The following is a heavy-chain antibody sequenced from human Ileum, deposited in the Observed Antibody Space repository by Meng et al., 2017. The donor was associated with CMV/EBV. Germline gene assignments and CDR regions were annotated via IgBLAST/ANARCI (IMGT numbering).Heavy chain of an antibody. V-gene: IGHV3-73*02. CDR2: IRRKGDNYGT. J-gene: IGHJ4*02. CDR3: ARTVGYTYGLGN. CDR1: GFIFSDSA. Sequence: QLVEAGGGLVQPGGSLKLSCAASGFIFSDSAIPWVRQPSGKGLEWVGRIRRKGDNYGTAYAASVRGRFTISRDNPKNTLYLQMNTLRAEDTAVFYCARTVGYTYGLGNWGQGTLVTVSS. D-gene: IGHD5-18*01.